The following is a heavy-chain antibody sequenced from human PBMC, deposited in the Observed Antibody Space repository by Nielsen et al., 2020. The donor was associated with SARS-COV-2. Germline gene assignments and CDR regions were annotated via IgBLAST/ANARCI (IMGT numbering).Heavy chain of an antibody. CDR3: ARGERNHVLLWFGELFVEGAFDY. J-gene: IGHJ4*02. CDR1: GFTFSSYA. V-gene: IGHV3-30-3*01. D-gene: IGHD3-10*01. CDR2: ISYDGSNK. Sequence: GESLKISCAASGFTFSSYAMHWVRQAPGKGLEWVAVISYDGSNKYYADSVKGRFTISRDNSKNTLYLQMNSLRAEDTAVYYCARGERNHVLLWFGELFVEGAFDYWGQGTLVTVSS.